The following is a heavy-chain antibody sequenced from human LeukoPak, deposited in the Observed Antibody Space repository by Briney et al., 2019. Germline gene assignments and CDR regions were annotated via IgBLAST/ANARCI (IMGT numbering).Heavy chain of an antibody. CDR3: AKWGDYDVLTGYYDSDY. CDR2: VSGRDTST. V-gene: IGHV3-23*01. J-gene: IGHJ4*02. CDR1: GFTFSNYA. Sequence: AGSLRLSCEASGFTFSNYAMRWVRQAPGKGLEWVSAVSGRDTSTYYTDSVKGRFTISRDNSKNTLYLQMNSLSAEDTAIYYCAKWGDYDVLTGYYDSDYWGQGALVTVSS. D-gene: IGHD3-9*01.